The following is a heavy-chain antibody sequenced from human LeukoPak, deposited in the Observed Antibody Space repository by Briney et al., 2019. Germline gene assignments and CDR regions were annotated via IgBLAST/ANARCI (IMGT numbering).Heavy chain of an antibody. V-gene: IGHV4-31*11. J-gene: IGHJ3*02. CDR1: GGSFSGYY. D-gene: IGHD4-17*01. Sequence: SETLSLTCAVYGGSFSGYYWSWIRQHPGKGLEWIGYIYYSGSTYYNPSLKSRVTISVDTSKNQFSLKLSSVTAADTAVYCCARETGPSTVTTLEYAFDIWGQGTMVTVSS. CDR2: IYYSGST. CDR3: ARETGPSTVTTLEYAFDI.